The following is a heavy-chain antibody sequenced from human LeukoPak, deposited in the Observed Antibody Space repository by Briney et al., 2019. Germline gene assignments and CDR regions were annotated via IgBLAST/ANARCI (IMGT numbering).Heavy chain of an antibody. CDR1: GGSLTFYY. CDR3: ARGAAAGSGIPFYFDF. Sequence: SETLSLTCSVSGGSLTFYYWTWIRQPTGKGLETIGYIYYSGSTNYNPSLSSRVTISLDTSKNHFALKLTSVTAADTAMYYCARGAAAGSGIPFYFDFWGQEAPVAVSS. CDR2: IYYSGST. V-gene: IGHV4-59*01. J-gene: IGHJ4*02. D-gene: IGHD6-13*01.